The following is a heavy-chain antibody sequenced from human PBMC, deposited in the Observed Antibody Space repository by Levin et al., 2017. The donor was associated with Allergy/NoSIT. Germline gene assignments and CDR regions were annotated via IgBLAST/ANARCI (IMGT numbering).Heavy chain of an antibody. CDR2: IYHSGST. Sequence: SETLSLTCAVSGGSISSDGFSWSWIRQPPGKGLEWIVYIYHSGSTYYNPSLKSRVTISVDRSKNQFSLKLTSVTAADTAVYYCARDSRGSALPFDVWGRGTMVTVSS. CDR1: GGSISSDGFS. V-gene: IGHV4-30-2*01. J-gene: IGHJ3*01. CDR3: ARDSRGSALPFDV. D-gene: IGHD3-10*01.